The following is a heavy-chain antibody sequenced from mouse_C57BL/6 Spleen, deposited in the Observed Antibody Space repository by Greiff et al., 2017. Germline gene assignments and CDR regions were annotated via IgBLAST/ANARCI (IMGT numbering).Heavy chain of an antibody. D-gene: IGHD1-1*01. Sequence: EVQLQQSGAELVRPGASVKLSCTASGFNIKDYYMHWVKQRPEQGLEWIGRIDPEDGDTEYAPKFQGKATMTADTSSNTAYLQLSSRTSEDTAVYYCRTRSSEDFDYWGQGTTLTVSS. V-gene: IGHV14-1*01. CDR1: GFNIKDYY. J-gene: IGHJ2*01. CDR2: IDPEDGDT. CDR3: RTRSSEDFDY.